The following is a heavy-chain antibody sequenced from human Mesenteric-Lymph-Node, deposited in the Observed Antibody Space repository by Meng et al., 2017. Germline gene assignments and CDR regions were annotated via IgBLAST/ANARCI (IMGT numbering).Heavy chain of an antibody. D-gene: IGHD5-18*01. CDR1: GFTFDDYA. Sequence: SCAASGFTFDDYAMHWVRQAPGKGLEWVSGISWNSGSIGDADSVKGRFTISRDNSKNTLYLQMNSLRAEDTAVYYCASGYSPDYGGQATLVTVSS. J-gene: IGHJ4*02. V-gene: IGHV3-9*01. CDR3: ASGYSPDY. CDR2: ISWNSGSI.